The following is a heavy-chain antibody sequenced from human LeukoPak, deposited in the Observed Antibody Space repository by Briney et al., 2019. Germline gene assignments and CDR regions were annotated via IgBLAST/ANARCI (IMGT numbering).Heavy chain of an antibody. Sequence: PGGSLRLSCAASGFTFSSYEMNWVRQAPGKGLEWVSYISSSGSTIYYADSVKGRFTISRDNAKNSLYLQMNSLRAEDTAVYYCARESSGWLQLFDYWGQGTLVTVSS. J-gene: IGHJ4*02. CDR3: ARESSGWLQLFDY. V-gene: IGHV3-48*03. CDR2: ISSSGSTI. D-gene: IGHD5-24*01. CDR1: GFTFSSYE.